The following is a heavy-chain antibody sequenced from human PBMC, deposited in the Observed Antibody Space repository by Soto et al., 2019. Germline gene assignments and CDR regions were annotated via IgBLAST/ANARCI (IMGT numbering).Heavy chain of an antibody. CDR2: ISGSDGSA. J-gene: IGHJ6*02. D-gene: IGHD6-13*01. V-gene: IGHV3-23*01. CDR1: GFTFSSYA. Sequence: EVQLLESGGGLVQPGGSLRLSCTASGFTFSSYAMSWVRQAPGKGLEWVSAISGSDGSADYADSVKGRFTISRDNSKNTLYLQKNRLRAEDTSVYYCATRQQQLTILFYYGMDVWGQGTTVTVSS. CDR3: ATRQQQLTILFYYGMDV.